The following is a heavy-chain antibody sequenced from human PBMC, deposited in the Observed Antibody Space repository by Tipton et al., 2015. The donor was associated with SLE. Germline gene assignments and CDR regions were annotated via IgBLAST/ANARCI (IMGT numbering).Heavy chain of an antibody. Sequence: TLSLTCAVYGGSFSGYYWGWIRQPPGKGLEWIGYIYYSGSTNYNPSLKSRVTISVDTSKNQFSLKLGSVTAADTAVYYCARGISSGWTRYFQHWGQGTLVTVSS. CDR3: ARGISSGWTRYFQH. CDR2: IYYSGST. V-gene: IGHV4-59*12. D-gene: IGHD6-19*01. J-gene: IGHJ1*01. CDR1: GGSFSGYY.